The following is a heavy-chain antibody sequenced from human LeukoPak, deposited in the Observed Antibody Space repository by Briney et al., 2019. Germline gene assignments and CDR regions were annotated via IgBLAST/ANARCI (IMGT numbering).Heavy chain of an antibody. V-gene: IGHV1-3*01. CDR1: GYTFTSYG. D-gene: IGHD3-3*02. Sequence: GASVKVSCKASGYTFTSYGIHWVRQAPGQRLECMGWINAGNGNTEYSQKFQDRVTITRDTSASTAYMELSSLRSEDTALYRGISFDCWGQGTLVTVSS. CDR3: ISFDC. CDR2: INAGNGNT. J-gene: IGHJ4*02.